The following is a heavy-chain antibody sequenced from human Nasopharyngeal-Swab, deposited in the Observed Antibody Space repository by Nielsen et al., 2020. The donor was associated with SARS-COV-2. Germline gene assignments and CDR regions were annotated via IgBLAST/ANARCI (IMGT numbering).Heavy chain of an antibody. Sequence: RQAPGKGLEWIGDIYYSGSTYYNPYLKSRVTISVDTSKNQFSLKLSSVTAADTAVYYCARAVGVDYYDSSGYYHPSWFDPWGQGTLVTVSS. CDR3: ARAVGVDYYDSSGYYHPSWFDP. V-gene: IGHV4-30-4*01. J-gene: IGHJ5*02. D-gene: IGHD3-22*01. CDR2: IYYSGST.